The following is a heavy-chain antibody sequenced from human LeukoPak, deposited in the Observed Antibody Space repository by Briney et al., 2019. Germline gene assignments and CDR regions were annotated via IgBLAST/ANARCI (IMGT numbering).Heavy chain of an antibody. CDR1: GYSFTSYW. V-gene: IGHV5-51*01. Sequence: GESLKISCKGSGYSFTSYWIGWVRQMPGKGLEWMGIIYPGGSDTRYSPSFQGQVTISAYKSITNAYLQWSSLKASDTAMYYFARQLSFDYWGQGTLVTVSS. CDR3: ARQLSFDY. J-gene: IGHJ4*02. CDR2: IYPGGSDT.